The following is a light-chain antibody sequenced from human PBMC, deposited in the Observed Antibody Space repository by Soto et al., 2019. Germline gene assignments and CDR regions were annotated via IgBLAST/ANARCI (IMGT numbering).Light chain of an antibody. J-gene: IGLJ2*01. V-gene: IGLV2-14*01. CDR2: EVS. CDR3: SSYTSSGTVV. Sequence: QSALTQPASVSGSPGQSITISCTGTSSDVGGYNYVSWYQQHPGKAPKVMIYEVSNRPSGVSDRFSGSKSGNTASLTISGLQGEDEGDYYCSSYTSSGTVVFGGGTKLTVL. CDR1: SSDVGGYNY.